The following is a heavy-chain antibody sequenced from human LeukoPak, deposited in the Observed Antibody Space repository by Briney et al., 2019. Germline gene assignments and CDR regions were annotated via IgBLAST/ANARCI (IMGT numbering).Heavy chain of an antibody. D-gene: IGHD3-22*01. CDR1: GGSISSSSYY. V-gene: IGHV4-39*01. CDR3: ARRTMIVVVDDAFDI. CDR2: IYYSGST. Sequence: PSETLSLSCTVSGGSISSSSYYWGWIRQPPGKGLEWIGSIYYSGSTYCNPSLKSRVTISVDTSKNQFSLKLSSVTAADTAVYYCARRTMIVVVDDAFDIWGQGTMVTVSS. J-gene: IGHJ3*02.